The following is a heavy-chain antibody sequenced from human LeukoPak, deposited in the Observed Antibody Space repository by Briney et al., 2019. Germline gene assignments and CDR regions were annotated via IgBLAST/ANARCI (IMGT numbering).Heavy chain of an antibody. D-gene: IGHD2-2*01. Sequence: APVKVSCKASGYTFTGYYMHWVRQAPGQGLEWMGWINPNSGGTNYAQKFQGRVTMTRDTSISTAYMELSRLRSDDTAVYYCAVEISGGYCSSTSCYAGQYAFDIWGQGTMVTVSS. J-gene: IGHJ3*02. CDR3: AVEISGGYCSSTSCYAGQYAFDI. CDR2: INPNSGGT. V-gene: IGHV1-2*02. CDR1: GYTFTGYY.